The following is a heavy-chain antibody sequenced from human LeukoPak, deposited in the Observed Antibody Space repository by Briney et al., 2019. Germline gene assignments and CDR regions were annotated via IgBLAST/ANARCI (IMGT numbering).Heavy chain of an antibody. CDR1: GFTFSRHW. CDR3: ARDDRDSSGYPAPDY. J-gene: IGHJ4*02. D-gene: IGHD3-22*01. CDR2: INQDGSQK. V-gene: IGHV3-7*05. Sequence: GGSLRLSCAASGFTFSRHWMSWVRQAPGKGLEWVATINQDGSQKYYVDSVRGRFTTSRDNAKNSLYLQMNSLRAEDTAVYYCARDDRDSSGYPAPDYWGQGTLVTASS.